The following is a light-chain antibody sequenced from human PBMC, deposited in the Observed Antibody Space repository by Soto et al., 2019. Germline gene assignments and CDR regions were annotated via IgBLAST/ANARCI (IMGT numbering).Light chain of an antibody. CDR2: KVS. CDR1: QSLGYTDGYTY. CDR3: MQGAHWPLT. J-gene: IGKJ4*01. Sequence: DVVMTQSPLSLPVTLGQPASISCRSSQSLGYTDGYTYLSWFQQRPGQSPRRLIYKVSXXXXXXXDTFSGSGSGTDFTLKISRVEAEDVGIYYCMQGAHWPLTFGGGTKVDIK. V-gene: IGKV2-30*01.